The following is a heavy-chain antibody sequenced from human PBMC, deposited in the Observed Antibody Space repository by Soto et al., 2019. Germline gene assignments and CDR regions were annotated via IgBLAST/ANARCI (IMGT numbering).Heavy chain of an antibody. CDR1: GFTFATYT. CDR3: SRAQAVGLLAS. D-gene: IGHD1-26*01. J-gene: IGHJ5*01. Sequence: EVQLVDSGGGLVEPGGSLRLSCAASGFTFATYTINWVRQAPGKGLEWVSTISRGGDYIKYADSVEGRSTISSDNTNNSSSLQRTTRISHDTSVDYYSRAQAVGLLASWGQGTLLTCSS. CDR2: ISRGGDYI. V-gene: IGHV3-21*01.